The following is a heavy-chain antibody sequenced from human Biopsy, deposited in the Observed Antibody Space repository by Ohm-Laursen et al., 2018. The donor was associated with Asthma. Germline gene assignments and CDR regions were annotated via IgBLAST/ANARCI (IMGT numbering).Heavy chain of an antibody. J-gene: IGHJ4*02. Sequence: GSLRLSCAALGFTVSRDHMFWVRQAPGKGLEWVSVIYSGGTSHTADSVRGRFNISRDFSKNTLHLQMHSLRVEDTAVYYCARGDSSGWSHYYFDYWGQGTLVTVSS. CDR2: IYSGGTS. D-gene: IGHD6-19*01. V-gene: IGHV3-53*01. CDR3: ARGDSSGWSHYYFDY. CDR1: GFTVSRDH.